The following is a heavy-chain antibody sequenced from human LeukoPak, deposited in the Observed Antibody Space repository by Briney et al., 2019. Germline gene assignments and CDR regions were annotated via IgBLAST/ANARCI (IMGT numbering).Heavy chain of an antibody. Sequence: ASVNVSCKASGYTFTSYGITWVRQAPGQGLEWMGWISAYNGNTNYAQKLQGRVTMTTDTSTSTAYMELRSLRSDDTAVYYCARVRDGYNDAYDIWGQGTMVTVTS. V-gene: IGHV1-18*01. CDR1: GYTFTSYG. J-gene: IGHJ3*02. CDR3: ARVRDGYNDAYDI. CDR2: ISAYNGNT. D-gene: IGHD5-24*01.